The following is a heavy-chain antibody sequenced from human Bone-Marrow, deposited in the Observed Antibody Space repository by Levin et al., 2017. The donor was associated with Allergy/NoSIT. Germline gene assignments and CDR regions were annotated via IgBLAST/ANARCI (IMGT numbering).Heavy chain of an antibody. CDR3: AKDNVDTAASFFDY. Sequence: LSLTCAASGFTFSSYAMSWVRQAPGKGLEWVSAISGSGGSTYYADSVKGRFTISRDNSKNTLYLQMNSLRAEDTAVYYCAKDNVDTAASFFDYWGQGTLVTVSS. J-gene: IGHJ4*02. V-gene: IGHV3-23*01. D-gene: IGHD5-18*01. CDR2: ISGSGGST. CDR1: GFTFSSYA.